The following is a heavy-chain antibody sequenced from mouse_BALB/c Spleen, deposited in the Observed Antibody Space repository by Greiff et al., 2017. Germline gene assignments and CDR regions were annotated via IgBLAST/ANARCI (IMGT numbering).Heavy chain of an antibody. CDR1: GFNIKDTY. V-gene: IGHV14-3*02. CDR3: ARGDYDSYYAMDY. CDR2: IDPANGNT. Sequence: EVQLQQPGAELVKPGASVKLSCTASGFNIKDTYMHWVKQRPEQGLEWIGRIDPANGNTKYDPKFQGKATITADTSSNTAYLQLSSLTSEDTAVYYCARGDYDSYYAMDYWGQGTSVTVSS. J-gene: IGHJ4*01. D-gene: IGHD2-4*01.